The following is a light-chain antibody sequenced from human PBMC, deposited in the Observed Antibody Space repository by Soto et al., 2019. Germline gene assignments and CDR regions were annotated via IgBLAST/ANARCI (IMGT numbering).Light chain of an antibody. Sequence: EIVLTQSPGTLSLSPGERATLSCRASQSVNNNYLTWYQQKPGQAPRLLIYGASSRATGIPDRFSGSGSGTDFTLTISRLEPEDFAVYYCHQYSRSPVTFSPLTFGGGSKVEI. CDR2: GAS. V-gene: IGKV3-20*01. CDR1: QSVNNNY. CDR3: HQYSRSPVTFSPLT. J-gene: IGKJ4*01.